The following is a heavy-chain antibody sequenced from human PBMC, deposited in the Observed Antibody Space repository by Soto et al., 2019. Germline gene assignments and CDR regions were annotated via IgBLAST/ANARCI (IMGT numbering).Heavy chain of an antibody. CDR2: IIPILGIA. V-gene: IGHV1-69*02. Sequence: QVQLVQSGAEVKKPGSSVKVSCKASGGTFSSYTISWVRKAPGQGLEWMGRIIPILGIANYAQKFQGRVTITADKSTSTAYMELSSLRSEDTAVYYCASVYCSGGSCYYDAFDIWGQGTMVTVSS. J-gene: IGHJ3*02. CDR1: GGTFSSYT. D-gene: IGHD2-15*01. CDR3: ASVYCSGGSCYYDAFDI.